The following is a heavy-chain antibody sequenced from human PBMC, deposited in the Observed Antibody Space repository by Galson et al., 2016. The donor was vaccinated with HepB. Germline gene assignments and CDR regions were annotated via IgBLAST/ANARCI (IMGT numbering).Heavy chain of an antibody. CDR2: IGGNGSPT. D-gene: IGHD5/OR15-5a*01. Sequence: SLRLSCAASGFTFYNYAMDWVRQAPGGGLEWVAAIGGNGSPTYYADSVRGRFSISRDNSKNTLYLQMNSLRAEDTAVYYCAKDRVYAAVNWFDPWGQGTLVTVSS. V-gene: IGHV3-23*01. J-gene: IGHJ5*02. CDR1: GFTFYNYA. CDR3: AKDRVYAAVNWFDP.